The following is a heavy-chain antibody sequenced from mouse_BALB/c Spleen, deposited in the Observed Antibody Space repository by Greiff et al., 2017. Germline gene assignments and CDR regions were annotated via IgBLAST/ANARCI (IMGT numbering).Heavy chain of an antibody. CDR1: GFTFSSFG. CDR2: ISSGSSTI. Sequence: EVQRVESGGGLVQPGGSRKLSCAASGFTFSSFGMHWVRQAPEKGLEWVAYISSGSSTIYYADTVKGRFTISRDNPKNTLFLQMTSLRSEDTAMYYCARGGYYGSIARGMDSRGQRTSETASS. CDR3: ARGGYYGSIARGMDS. V-gene: IGHV5-17*02. J-gene: IGHJ4*01. D-gene: IGHD1-1*01.